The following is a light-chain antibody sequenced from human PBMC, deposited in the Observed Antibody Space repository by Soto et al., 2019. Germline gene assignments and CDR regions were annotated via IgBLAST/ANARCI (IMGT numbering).Light chain of an antibody. J-gene: IGKJ5*01. V-gene: IGKV3-20*01. CDR2: GAS. CDR3: QYYSSSLSIT. CDR1: QSVRSTY. Sequence: EIVLTQSPGILSLSPGERATLSCRASQSVRSTYLAWYQQKPGQAPRLLIHGASSRATGIPDRFSGSGSGTDFTLTISRLAPEDFAVYYCQYYSSSLSITFGQGTRLEIK.